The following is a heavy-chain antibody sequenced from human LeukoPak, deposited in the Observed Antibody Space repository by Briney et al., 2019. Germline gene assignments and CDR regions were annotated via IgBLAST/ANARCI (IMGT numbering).Heavy chain of an antibody. V-gene: IGHV4-38-2*02. CDR1: GYSISSGYY. CDR3: ARDPADHLYGSGSYPPPDY. CDR2: IYHSGST. J-gene: IGHJ4*02. Sequence: SETLSLTCTVSGYSISSGYYWGWIRQPPGKGLEWIGSIYHSGSTYYNPSLKSRVTISVDTSKNQFSLKLSSVTAADTAVYYCARDPADHLYGSGSYPPPDYWGQGTLVTVSS. D-gene: IGHD3-10*01.